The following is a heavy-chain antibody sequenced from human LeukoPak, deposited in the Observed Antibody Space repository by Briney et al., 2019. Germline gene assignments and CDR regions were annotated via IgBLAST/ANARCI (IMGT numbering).Heavy chain of an antibody. J-gene: IGHJ4*02. CDR1: GGSISSGGYY. CDR3: ARGKAPTYYYGSGSSRPFDY. V-gene: IGHV4-31*03. CDR2: IYYSGST. Sequence: PSETLSLTCTVSGGSISSGGYYWSWIRQHPGKGLEWIGYIYYSGSTYHNPSLKSRVTISVDTSKNQFSLKLSSVTAADTAVYYCARGKAPTYYYGSGSSRPFDYWGQGTLVTVSS. D-gene: IGHD3-10*01.